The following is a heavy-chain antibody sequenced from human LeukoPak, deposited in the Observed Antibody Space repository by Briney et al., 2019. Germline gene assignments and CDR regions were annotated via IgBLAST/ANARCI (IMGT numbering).Heavy chain of an antibody. D-gene: IGHD3-22*01. Sequence: GGSLRLSCAASGVTFSSYSMNWVRQAPGKGLEWVSSISSTSTYIYYADSVKGRFTISRDNAKNSLYLQMNSLRTEDTAVYYCARDLYYYDSSGYRNWYFDLWGRGTLVTVSS. CDR1: GVTFSSYS. CDR2: ISSTSTYI. CDR3: ARDLYYYDSSGYRNWYFDL. J-gene: IGHJ2*01. V-gene: IGHV3-21*01.